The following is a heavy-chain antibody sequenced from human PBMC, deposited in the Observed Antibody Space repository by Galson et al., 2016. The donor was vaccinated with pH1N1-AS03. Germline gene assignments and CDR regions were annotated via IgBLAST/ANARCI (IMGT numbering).Heavy chain of an antibody. CDR3: ARVPRLWSGFDS. CDR1: GFSLTTRGVG. D-gene: IGHD3-3*01. V-gene: IGHV2-5*01. J-gene: IGHJ4*02. Sequence: PALVKPTQTLTLTCTFSGFSLTTRGVGVGWIRQPPGKALEWLALIYWTEGKHYNPSLQSRLAITIDTSKNHVLLTMTNMDPVDTGTYYCARVPRLWSGFDSWGQGTLVTVSS. CDR2: IYWTEGK.